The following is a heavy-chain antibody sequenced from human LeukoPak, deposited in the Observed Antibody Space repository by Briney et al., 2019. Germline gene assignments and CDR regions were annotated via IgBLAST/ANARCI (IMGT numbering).Heavy chain of an antibody. D-gene: IGHD1-14*01. CDR3: ARTDEEYYFDY. CDR1: GFTFGKYW. V-gene: IGHV3-23*01. CDR2: ISGSGGST. Sequence: GGSLRLSCVASGFTFGKYWMSWVRQAPGKGLEWVSAISGSGGSTYYADSVKGRFTISRDNSKNTLYLQMNSLRAEDTAVYYCARTDEEYYFDYWGQGTLVTVSS. J-gene: IGHJ4*02.